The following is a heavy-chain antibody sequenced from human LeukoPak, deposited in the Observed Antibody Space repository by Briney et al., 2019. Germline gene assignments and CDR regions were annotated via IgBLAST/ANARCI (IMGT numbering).Heavy chain of an antibody. Sequence: GGSLRLSCVASGFSFSGYGMNWVRQAPGKGLEWVSFIGSSDNHIYNADLVKGRFTISRDNAKNSLYLQMDSLTAEDTGVYYCARHPAPGQLEFDYWGQGTLVTVSS. V-gene: IGHV3-21*01. CDR2: IGSSDNHI. CDR3: ARHPAPGQLEFDY. J-gene: IGHJ4*02. CDR1: GFSFSGYG. D-gene: IGHD6-13*01.